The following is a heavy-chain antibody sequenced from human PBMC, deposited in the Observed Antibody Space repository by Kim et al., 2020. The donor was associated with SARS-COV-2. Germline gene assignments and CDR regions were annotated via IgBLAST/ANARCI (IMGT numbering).Heavy chain of an antibody. V-gene: IGHV4-34*01. CDR1: GGSFSGYY. J-gene: IGHJ6*02. CDR3: ARGRGFSIAARLHYYYGMDV. Sequence: SETLSLTCAVYGGSFSGYYWSWIRQPPGKGLEWIGEINHSGSTNYNPSLKSRVTISVDTSKNQFSLKLSSVTAADTAVYYCARGRGFSIAARLHYYYGMDVWGQGTTVTVSS. D-gene: IGHD6-6*01. CDR2: INHSGST.